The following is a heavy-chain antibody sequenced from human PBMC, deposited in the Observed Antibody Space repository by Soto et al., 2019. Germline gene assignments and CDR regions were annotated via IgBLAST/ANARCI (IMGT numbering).Heavy chain of an antibody. CDR1: GGSISSGGYY. J-gene: IGHJ4*02. Sequence: NLYLTCTVSGGSISSGGYYWGWIRQHPGKGLEWIGYIYYSGSTYYNPSLKSRVTISVDTSKNQFSLKLSSVTAADTAVYYCARSDEDSYYYDSRGPLFDFWGQGSLVIVSA. V-gene: IGHV4-31*03. D-gene: IGHD3-22*01. CDR2: IYYSGST. CDR3: ARSDEDSYYYDSRGPLFDF.